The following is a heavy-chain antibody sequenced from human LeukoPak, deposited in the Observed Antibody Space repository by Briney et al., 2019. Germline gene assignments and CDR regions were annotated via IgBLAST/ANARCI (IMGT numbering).Heavy chain of an antibody. Sequence: PGGSLRLSCAASGFTFSSYTMNWVRQAPGRGLEWVSAFSAGGGGTYYADSVKGRFTISRDNSKITLYLQMNSLRAEDTAVYYCAKDRSYGQFDYWGQGTLVTVSS. J-gene: IGHJ4*02. D-gene: IGHD5-18*01. CDR3: AKDRSYGQFDY. CDR1: GFTFSSYT. V-gene: IGHV3-23*01. CDR2: FSAGGGGT.